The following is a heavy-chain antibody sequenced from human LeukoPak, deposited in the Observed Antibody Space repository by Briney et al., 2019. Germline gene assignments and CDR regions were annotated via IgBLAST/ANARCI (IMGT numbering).Heavy chain of an antibody. CDR1: GYTFTDFY. Sequence: GASVKVSCKASGYTFTDFYIHWMRQAPGQGLEWMGWINPNSGGTNYAQKFQGRVTMTRDTSISTSYMELSRLRSDDTAVYYCARAWLRLNPYFDYWGQGTLVTVSS. CDR2: INPNSGGT. V-gene: IGHV1-2*02. D-gene: IGHD5-12*01. J-gene: IGHJ4*02. CDR3: ARAWLRLNPYFDY.